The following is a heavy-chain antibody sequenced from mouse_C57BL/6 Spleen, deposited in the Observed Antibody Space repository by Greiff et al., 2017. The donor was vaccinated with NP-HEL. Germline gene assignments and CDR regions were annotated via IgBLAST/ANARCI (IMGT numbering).Heavy chain of an antibody. CDR3: ARSLGYFDV. Sequence: EVQLQQSGPGLVKPSQSLSLTCSVTGYSITSGYYWNWIRQFPGNKLEWMGYISYDGSNNYNPSLKNRISITRDTSKNQFFLKLNSVTTEDTATYYCARSLGYFDVWGTGTTVTVSS. V-gene: IGHV3-6*01. J-gene: IGHJ1*03. CDR2: ISYDGSN. CDR1: GYSITSGYY.